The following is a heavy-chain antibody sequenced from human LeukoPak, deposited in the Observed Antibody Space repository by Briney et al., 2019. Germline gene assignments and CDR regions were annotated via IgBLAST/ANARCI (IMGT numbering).Heavy chain of an antibody. Sequence: GGSLRLSCAASGFSFSGYWMSWIRQAPGKGLEWVSYISSSGSTIYYADSVKGRFTIFRDNAKNSLYLQMNSLRAEDTAVYYCARRTYSSGWYIYYYYYYGMDVWGQGTTVTVSS. J-gene: IGHJ6*02. V-gene: IGHV3-11*01. CDR3: ARRTYSSGWYIYYYYYYGMDV. D-gene: IGHD6-19*01. CDR2: ISSSGSTI. CDR1: GFSFSGYW.